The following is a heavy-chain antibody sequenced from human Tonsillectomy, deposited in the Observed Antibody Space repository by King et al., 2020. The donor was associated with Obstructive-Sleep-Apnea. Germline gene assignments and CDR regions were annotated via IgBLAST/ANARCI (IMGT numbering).Heavy chain of an antibody. Sequence: DVQLVESGGDLVQPGRSLRLSCAASGFTFNDYAMHWVRQAPGKGLEWVSGISWNSGSFNYADSVKDRLTISRENPKNSLYLQMDSLKTEDTAFYYCTKGKWEIREYVFDSWGRGAQVTVSS. CDR2: ISWNSGSF. CDR3: TKGKWEIREYVFDS. J-gene: IGHJ4*02. D-gene: IGHD1-26*01. V-gene: IGHV3-9*01. CDR1: GFTFNDYA.